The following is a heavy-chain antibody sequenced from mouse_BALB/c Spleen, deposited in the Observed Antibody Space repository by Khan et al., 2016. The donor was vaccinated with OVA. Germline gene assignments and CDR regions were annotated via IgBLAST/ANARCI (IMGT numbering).Heavy chain of an antibody. CDR2: IYPGTNNT. D-gene: IGHD3-2*02. CDR1: GYIFTNYW. J-gene: IGHJ2*01. Sequence: QVQLKQSGAELVRPGASVKLSCKTSGYIFTNYWIHWIKQRSGPGLEWIARIYPGTNNTYYNEKFKDKATLTANKSSSTAYMQLSSLKSEDSAVDFWARDEALYYFDEWGQGTTLAVSS. CDR3: ARDEALYYFDE. V-gene: IGHV1-76*01.